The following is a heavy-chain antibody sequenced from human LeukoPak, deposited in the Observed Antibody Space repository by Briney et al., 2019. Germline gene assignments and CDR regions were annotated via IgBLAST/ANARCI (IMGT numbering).Heavy chain of an antibody. J-gene: IGHJ4*02. Sequence: ASVKVSCKASGYTFTGYYMRWVRQAPGQGLEWMGWINPNSGGTNYAQKFQGWVTMTRDTSISTAYMELSRLRSDDTAVYYCARTFPAGYSYGHPFDYWGQGTLVTVSS. V-gene: IGHV1-2*04. CDR2: INPNSGGT. CDR1: GYTFTGYY. D-gene: IGHD5-18*01. CDR3: ARTFPAGYSYGHPFDY.